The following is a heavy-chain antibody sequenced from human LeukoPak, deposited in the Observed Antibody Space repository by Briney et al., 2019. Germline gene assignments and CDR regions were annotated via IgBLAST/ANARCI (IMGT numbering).Heavy chain of an antibody. D-gene: IGHD4-11*01. CDR2: MNPNSGNT. CDR3: ARGPAYSNYGAYYYYYMDV. J-gene: IGHJ6*03. CDR1: GYTFASHD. Sequence: ASVKVSCKASGYTFASHDINWVRQATGQGLEWMGWMNPNSGNTGYAQKFQGRVTITRNTSISTAYMELSSLRSEDTAVYYYARGPAYSNYGAYYYYYMDVWGKGTTVTVSS. V-gene: IGHV1-8*01.